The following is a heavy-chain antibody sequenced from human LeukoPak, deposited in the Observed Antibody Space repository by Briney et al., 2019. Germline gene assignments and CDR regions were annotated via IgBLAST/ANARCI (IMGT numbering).Heavy chain of an antibody. J-gene: IGHJ4*02. CDR1: GFTFSSYA. V-gene: IGHV3-23*01. D-gene: IGHD4-17*01. CDR3: AKMEAWATVTGSGVDY. Sequence: GGSLRLSCAASGFTFSSYAMSWVRQAPGKGLEWVSGISGSGGSTYYADSVKGRFTISRDNSKNTLYLQMNSLRAEDTAVYYCAKMEAWATVTGSGVDYWGQGTLVTVSS. CDR2: ISGSGGST.